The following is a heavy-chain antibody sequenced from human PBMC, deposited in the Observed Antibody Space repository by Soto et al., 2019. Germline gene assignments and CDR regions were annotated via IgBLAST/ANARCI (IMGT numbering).Heavy chain of an antibody. CDR2: IILPFGTP. D-gene: IGHD5-12*01. J-gene: IGHJ4*02. CDR1: GGTFSNYA. CDR3: AAGGGLPRYY. V-gene: IGHV1-69*13. Sequence: ASVKVSCKASGGTFSNYAIAWLRQAPGQGLEWMGGIILPFGTPNYAQKFQGRVTISADESMTTAYMEMSGLTSEDTAVYYCAAGGGLPRYYWGQGTLVTVSS.